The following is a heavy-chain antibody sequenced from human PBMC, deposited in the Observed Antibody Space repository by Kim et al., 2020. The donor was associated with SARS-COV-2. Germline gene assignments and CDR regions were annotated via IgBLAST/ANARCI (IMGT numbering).Heavy chain of an antibody. CDR2: IKSKTGGGTS. CDR3: NSEYSYDFWSGASYY. V-gene: IGHV3-15*01. J-gene: IGHJ6*01. CDR1: GFTFSNYW. Sequence: GGSLRLSCAASGFTFSNYWMRWVRQAPGKGLEWVARIKSKTGGGTSDYAAHGRGRFTIASDESKNTLYLKMNSLKNEDTDEYYCNSEYSYDFWSGASYY. D-gene: IGHD3-3*01.